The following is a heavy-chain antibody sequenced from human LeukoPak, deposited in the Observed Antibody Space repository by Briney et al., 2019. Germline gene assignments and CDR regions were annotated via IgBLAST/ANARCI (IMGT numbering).Heavy chain of an antibody. CDR1: GGSISSYY. Sequence: SETLSLTCTVSGGSISSYYWSWIRQPPGKGLEWIGYIYYTGSTNYNPSLKSRVTISVDMSKNQFSLKLSSVTAADTAVYYCARDGRAARAYWGQGTLVTVSS. J-gene: IGHJ4*02. D-gene: IGHD6-6*01. CDR3: ARDGRAARAY. CDR2: IYYTGST. V-gene: IGHV4-59*12.